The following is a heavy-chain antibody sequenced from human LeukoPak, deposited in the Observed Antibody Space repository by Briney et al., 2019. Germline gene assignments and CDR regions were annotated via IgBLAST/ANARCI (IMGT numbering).Heavy chain of an antibody. Sequence: GGSLRLSCAASGFTFSSYAMHWVRQAPGKGLEWVAIIWYDGSNKYYADSVKGRFTISRDNSKDTLYLQMNSLRAEDTAVYYCARGCSGGSCYVFDYWGQGTLVTVSS. CDR3: ARGCSGGSCYVFDY. D-gene: IGHD2-15*01. V-gene: IGHV3-33*08. CDR1: GFTFSSYA. CDR2: IWYDGSNK. J-gene: IGHJ4*02.